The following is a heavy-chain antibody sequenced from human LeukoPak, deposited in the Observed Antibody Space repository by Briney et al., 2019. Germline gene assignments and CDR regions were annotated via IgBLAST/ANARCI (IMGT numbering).Heavy chain of an antibody. Sequence: GESLKISCKGSGYSFTSYWIGWVRQMHGKGLEWMGIIYPGDSDTRDSPSFQVPVTISADKSISTAYLQWSSLKASDTAMYYCARLDIVATGQFDPWGQGTLVTVSS. D-gene: IGHD5-12*01. CDR2: IYPGDSDT. CDR3: ARLDIVATGQFDP. V-gene: IGHV5-51*01. CDR1: GYSFTSYW. J-gene: IGHJ5*02.